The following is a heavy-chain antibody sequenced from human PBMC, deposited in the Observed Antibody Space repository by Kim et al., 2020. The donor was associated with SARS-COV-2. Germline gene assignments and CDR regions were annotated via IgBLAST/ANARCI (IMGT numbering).Heavy chain of an antibody. J-gene: IGHJ4*02. Sequence: PPLKSRVTISVDTAKNQFSLRRSSVTAEETAVYYCARDPRAGYNLFGYWGQGTLVTVSS. CDR3: ARDPRAGYNLFGY. V-gene: IGHV4-59*01. D-gene: IGHD5-12*01.